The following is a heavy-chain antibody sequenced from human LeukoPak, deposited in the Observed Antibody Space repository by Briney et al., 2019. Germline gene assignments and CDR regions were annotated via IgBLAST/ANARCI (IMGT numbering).Heavy chain of an antibody. V-gene: IGHV3-48*03. CDR3: AMGDYEPDI. CDR1: GFTFSSYE. CDR2: ISSSGSTI. J-gene: IGHJ3*02. Sequence: GGSLRLSCAASGFTFSSYEMNWVRQAPGKGLEWVSYISSSGSTIYYADSVKGRFTISRDKSKNTLYLQMNSLRAEDTAVYYCAMGDYEPDIWGQGTMVTVSS. D-gene: IGHD4-17*01.